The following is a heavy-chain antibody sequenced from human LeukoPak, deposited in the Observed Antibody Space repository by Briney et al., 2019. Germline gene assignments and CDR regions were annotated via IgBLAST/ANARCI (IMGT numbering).Heavy chain of an antibody. Sequence: GGSLRLSCAVSGFTFTDYAMTWVRQAPGKGLEWVSGISGAGGGTYYAASMKGRFTISRDNSKNTLYLQMNSLRAEDTAVYYCAKDTTLKAYSSSWSPFDYWGQGTLVTVSS. CDR1: GFTFTDYA. J-gene: IGHJ4*02. V-gene: IGHV3-23*01. CDR2: ISGAGGGT. CDR3: AKDTTLKAYSSSWSPFDY. D-gene: IGHD6-13*01.